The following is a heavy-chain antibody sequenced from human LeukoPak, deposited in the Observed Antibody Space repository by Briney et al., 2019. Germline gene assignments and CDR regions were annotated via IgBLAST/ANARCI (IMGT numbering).Heavy chain of an antibody. CDR3: AKDSVSVYVEPPHYYYYMDV. Sequence: GGSLRLSCAASGFTVSSNYMSWVRQAPGKGLEWVSVIYSGGSTYYADSVKGRFTISRDNSKNTLYLQMNSLRAEDTAVYYCAKDSVSVYVEPPHYYYYMDVWGKGTTVTISS. D-gene: IGHD3-10*02. CDR1: GFTVSSNY. CDR2: IYSGGST. J-gene: IGHJ6*03. V-gene: IGHV3-53*01.